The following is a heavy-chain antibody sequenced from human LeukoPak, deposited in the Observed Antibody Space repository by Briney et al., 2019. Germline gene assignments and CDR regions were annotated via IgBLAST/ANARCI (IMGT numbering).Heavy chain of an antibody. J-gene: IGHJ4*02. D-gene: IGHD4-11*01. CDR2: MNPNSGNT. CDR3: ARGSGQRYYSNYVPPDGYYFDY. Sequence: ASVKVSCKASGYTFTSYDINWVRQATGQGLEWMGWMNPNSGNTGYAQKLQGRVTMTTDTSTSTAYMELRSLRSDDTAVYYCARGSGQRYYSNYVPPDGYYFDYWGQGTLVTVSS. V-gene: IGHV1-8*01. CDR1: GYTFTSYD.